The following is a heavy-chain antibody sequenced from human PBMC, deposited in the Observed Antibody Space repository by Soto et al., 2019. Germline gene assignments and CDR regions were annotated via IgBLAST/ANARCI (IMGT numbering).Heavy chain of an antibody. CDR2: IYHSGST. CDR3: ARDSFRGKYYFDY. Sequence: SETLSLTCAVSGYSISSGYYLGWIRQPPGKGLEWIGSIYHSGSTYYNPSLKSRVTISVDTSKNQFSLKLSSVTAADTAVYYCARDSFRGKYYFDYWGQGTLVTVSS. J-gene: IGHJ4*02. CDR1: GYSISSGYY. V-gene: IGHV4-38-2*02. D-gene: IGHD3-16*01.